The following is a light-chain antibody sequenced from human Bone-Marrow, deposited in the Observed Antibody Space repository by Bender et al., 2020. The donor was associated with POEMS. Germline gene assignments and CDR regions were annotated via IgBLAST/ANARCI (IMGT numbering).Light chain of an antibody. CDR3: SSYTISSTYV. V-gene: IGLV2-14*01. CDR1: SSDIGAYNF. J-gene: IGLJ1*01. Sequence: QSALTQPASVSGSPGQSITISCAGTSSDIGAYNFVSWFQQHPGKAPKLLIFEFSSRPSGGSNRFSGSKSGSTASLTISGLQADDEADYYCSSYTISSTYVFGSGTTVTVL. CDR2: EFS.